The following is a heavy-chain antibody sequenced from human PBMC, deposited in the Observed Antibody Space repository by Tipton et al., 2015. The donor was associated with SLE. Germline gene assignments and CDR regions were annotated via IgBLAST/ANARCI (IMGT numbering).Heavy chain of an antibody. J-gene: IGHJ4*02. Sequence: TLSLTCTVSGGSISSYYWSWIRQPPARGLEWIRSFYSSGSTNYNPSLMRRVTISVDTSNNKFSLKLRSVTAADTAVYYCARGSDYDLDYWGQGTLVTVSP. CDR2: FYSSGST. CDR1: GGSISSYY. V-gene: IGHV4-4*08. CDR3: ARGSDYDLDY. D-gene: IGHD4-17*01.